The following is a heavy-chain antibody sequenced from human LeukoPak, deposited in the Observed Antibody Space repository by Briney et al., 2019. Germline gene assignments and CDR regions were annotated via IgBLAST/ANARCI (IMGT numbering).Heavy chain of an antibody. D-gene: IGHD2-21*01. Sequence: PGGSLRLSCAASGFTFSSYAMSWVRQAPGKGLEWVSAISGSGGSTYYADSVKGRLTISRDNSKNTLYLQMNSLRAEDTAVYYCAKVTSYCGGDCYFVDAFDIWGQGTMVTVSS. CDR3: AKVTSYCGGDCYFVDAFDI. V-gene: IGHV3-23*01. CDR1: GFTFSSYA. CDR2: ISGSGGST. J-gene: IGHJ3*02.